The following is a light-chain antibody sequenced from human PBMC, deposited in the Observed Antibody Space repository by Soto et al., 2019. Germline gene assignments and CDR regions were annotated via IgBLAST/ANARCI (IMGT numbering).Light chain of an antibody. V-gene: IGKV3-20*01. CDR2: GSS. CDR3: QHFGSSLT. CDR1: QSVSSN. J-gene: IGKJ4*01. Sequence: EIVMTQSPATLSVSPGERATLSCRASQSVSSNLAWYQQKPGQPPRLLISGSSIRATGIPKRFSGSGSGTDFTLTINRLEPEDFAVYYCQHFGSSLTFGGGTKVDTK.